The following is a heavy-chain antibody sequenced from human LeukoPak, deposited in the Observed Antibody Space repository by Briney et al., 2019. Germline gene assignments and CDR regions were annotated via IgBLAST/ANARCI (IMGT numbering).Heavy chain of an antibody. CDR3: ARSLDYGGNSDAFDI. Sequence: GASVKVSCKASGYTFTSYGISWVRQAPGQGLEWMGWISAYNGNTNYAQKLQGRVTMTTDTSTSTAYMELRSLRSDDTAVYYCARSLDYGGNSDAFDIWGQGTMVTVSS. CDR2: ISAYNGNT. V-gene: IGHV1-18*01. D-gene: IGHD4-23*01. J-gene: IGHJ3*02. CDR1: GYTFTSYG.